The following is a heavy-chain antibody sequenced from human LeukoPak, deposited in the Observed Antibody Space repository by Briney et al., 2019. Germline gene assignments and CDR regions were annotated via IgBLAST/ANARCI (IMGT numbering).Heavy chain of an antibody. CDR1: GFTFSTYG. V-gene: IGHV3-30*02. J-gene: IGHJ4*02. CDR3: AKSVEMATITSHFDY. D-gene: IGHD5-24*01. CDR2: IRYDGGNK. Sequence: GGSLRLSCAASGFTFSTYGMHWVRQAPGKGLEWVAFIRYDGGNKYYADSVKGRFTISRDNTKNTLYLQTNSLRADDTAVYYCAKSVEMATITSHFDYWGQGTLVTVSS.